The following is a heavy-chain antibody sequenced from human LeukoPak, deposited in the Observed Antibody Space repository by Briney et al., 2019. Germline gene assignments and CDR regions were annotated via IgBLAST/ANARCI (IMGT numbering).Heavy chain of an antibody. CDR2: INPNSGGT. CDR1: GYTFTGYY. D-gene: IGHD6-19*01. J-gene: IGHJ4*02. CDR3: ARPRYSSGWAIDY. V-gene: IGHV1-2*02. Sequence: ASVKVSCKASGYTFTGYYMHWVRQAPGQGLEWMGWINPNSGGTNYAQKFQGRVTMTRDTSISTAYMELSRLRSDDTAVYYCARPRYSSGWAIDYWGQGTLVTVSS.